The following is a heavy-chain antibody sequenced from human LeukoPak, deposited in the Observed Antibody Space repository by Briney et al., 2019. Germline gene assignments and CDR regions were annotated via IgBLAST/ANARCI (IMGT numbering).Heavy chain of an antibody. J-gene: IGHJ5*02. Sequence: PSETLSLTCAVYGGSFSGYYWSWIRQPPGKGREWIGEINHSGSTNYNPSLKSRVTISVDTSKNQFSLKLSSVTAADTAVYYCARAYYYDSSGYYRSWGQGTLVTVSS. CDR1: GGSFSGYY. V-gene: IGHV4-34*01. D-gene: IGHD3-22*01. CDR2: INHSGST. CDR3: ARAYYYDSSGYYRS.